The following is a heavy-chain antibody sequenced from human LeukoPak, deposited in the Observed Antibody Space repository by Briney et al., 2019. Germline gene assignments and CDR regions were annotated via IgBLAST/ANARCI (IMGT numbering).Heavy chain of an antibody. CDR2: ISSSTTYI. CDR3: ATHSGTYHWNY. V-gene: IGHV3-21*01. J-gene: IGHJ4*02. D-gene: IGHD1-26*01. Sequence: GGSLRLSCAASGFTFSTYTMTWVRQAPGEGLEWISSISSSTTYIYYADSVKGRFTISRDNAENSLYLQMNSLRAEDTAVYYCATHSGTYHWNYWGQGTLVTVSS. CDR1: GFTFSTYT.